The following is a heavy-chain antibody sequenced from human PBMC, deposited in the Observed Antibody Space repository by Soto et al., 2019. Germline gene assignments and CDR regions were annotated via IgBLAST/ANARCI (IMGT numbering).Heavy chain of an antibody. V-gene: IGHV4-31*03. CDR1: GGSISSGGDY. Sequence: QVHLQESGPGLVKASETLSLNCTVSGGSISSGGDYWSWIRQRPGKGLEWIGYIYYTGGAYYNPSLKSRLTLSVDTARSQFSLKLTSVTAADTAVYFCARGLNMLRGVMDSWGQGTLVTVSS. CDR3: ARGLNMLRGVMDS. CDR2: IYYTGGA. D-gene: IGHD3-10*01. J-gene: IGHJ4*02.